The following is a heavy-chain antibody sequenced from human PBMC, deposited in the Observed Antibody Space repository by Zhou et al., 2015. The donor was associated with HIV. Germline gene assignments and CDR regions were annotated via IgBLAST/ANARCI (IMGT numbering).Heavy chain of an antibody. D-gene: IGHD3-16*01. CDR3: ARSNMNYDYALDL. CDR1: GDTFSTNG. J-gene: IGHJ3*01. Sequence: QVQLEQSGAEVKKPGSSVKVSCKVSGDTFSTNGITWVRQAPGKGLEWMGGIIPIFGTTNYAQKFQGRVTMTADKSTTTAYMDLRSLKSEDTAVYYCARSNMNYDYALDLWGQGTKVIVS. V-gene: IGHV1-69*06. CDR2: IIPIFGTT.